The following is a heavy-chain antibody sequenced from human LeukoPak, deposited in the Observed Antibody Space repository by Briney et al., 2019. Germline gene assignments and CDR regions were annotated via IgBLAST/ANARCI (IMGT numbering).Heavy chain of an antibody. CDR1: GGSISTYY. Sequence: SETLSLTFTVSGGSISTYYWSWVRQPPGKGLDWIGYIYYTGSTNYNPSLKSRVTISIDTTRNQFSLKLSSVTAADTAVYYCARVFGSGYDFRGAFDIWGEGTMVTVSS. D-gene: IGHD5-12*01. J-gene: IGHJ3*02. CDR2: IYYTGST. V-gene: IGHV4-59*01. CDR3: ARVFGSGYDFRGAFDI.